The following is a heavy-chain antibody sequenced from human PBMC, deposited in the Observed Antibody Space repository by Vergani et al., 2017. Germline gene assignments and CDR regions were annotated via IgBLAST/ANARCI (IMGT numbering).Heavy chain of an antibody. J-gene: IGHJ4*02. CDR1: GFTVSSNY. V-gene: IGHV3-53*01. D-gene: IGHD1-1*01. Sequence: EVQLVESGGGLIQPGGSLRLSCAASGFTVSSNYMSWVRQAPGKGMEWVSVIYSGGNTYYADSVKGRFTISRDNSKNTLYLQMNSLRAEDTAVYYCARAPTGTTGPYWGQGTLVTVSS. CDR3: ARAPTGTTGPY. CDR2: IYSGGNT.